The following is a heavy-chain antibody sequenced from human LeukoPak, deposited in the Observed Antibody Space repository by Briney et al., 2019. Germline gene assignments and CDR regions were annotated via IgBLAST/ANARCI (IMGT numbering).Heavy chain of an antibody. CDR3: ANSGSGSYSSPYYYYGMDV. J-gene: IGHJ6*04. CDR1: GFTFSSYG. V-gene: IGHV3-30*18. CDR2: ISYDGSNK. Sequence: GRSLRLSCPASGFTFSSYGMHGVRQAPGKGLAGVAGISYDGSNKYYADSVKGRFTISRDNSKNTLYLQMNSLRAKDTAVYYCANSGSGSYSSPYYYYGMDVWGKGTTVTVSS. D-gene: IGHD3-10*01.